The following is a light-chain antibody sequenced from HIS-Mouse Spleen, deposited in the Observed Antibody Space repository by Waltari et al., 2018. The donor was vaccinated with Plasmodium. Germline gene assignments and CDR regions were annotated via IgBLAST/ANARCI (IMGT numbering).Light chain of an antibody. CDR2: EDS. CDR1: ACPNKY. CDR3: YSTDSSGNHRV. V-gene: IGLV3-10*01. J-gene: IGLJ3*02. Sequence: SYELTQPPSVSVSPGQTARIPCSGDACPNKYAYWYQQKSGQAPVLVIYEDSKRPSGIPERISGSSSGTMATLTISGAQVEDEADYYCYSTDSSGNHRVFGGGTKLTVL.